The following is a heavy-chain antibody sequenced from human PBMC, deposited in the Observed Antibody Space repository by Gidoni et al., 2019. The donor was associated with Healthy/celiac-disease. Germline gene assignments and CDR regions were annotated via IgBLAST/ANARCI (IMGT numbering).Heavy chain of an antibody. D-gene: IGHD3-10*01. Sequence: QVQLVASGGGVVQPGRSLILSCAAPGSTFRSYGMHWVRQAPGKGLEWVAVISYDGIKKYYADSVMGRFTISRDNSKNTLYLQMNSLRAEDTAVYYCAKERGGYYYYGMDVWGQGTTVTVSS. V-gene: IGHV3-30*18. J-gene: IGHJ6*02. CDR3: AKERGGYYYYGMDV. CDR1: GSTFRSYG. CDR2: ISYDGIKK.